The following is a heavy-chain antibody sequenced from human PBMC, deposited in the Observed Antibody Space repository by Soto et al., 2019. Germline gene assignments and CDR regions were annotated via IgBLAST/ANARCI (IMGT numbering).Heavy chain of an antibody. J-gene: IGHJ4*02. V-gene: IGHV1-46*01. Sequence: QAQLVQSGAEVKKPGASVKVSCKTSGYDFFKYNMHWVQQAPGQGLEWMGVINPNGGYTRHAQKFQGRVIMTRDTSSKIVYMELSGLTSEDTAMYYCTRADSDVVILPDVRPLFDLWGQGALVTVSS. CDR3: TRADSDVVILPDVRPLFDL. D-gene: IGHD2-21*02. CDR1: GYDFFKYN. CDR2: INPNGGYT.